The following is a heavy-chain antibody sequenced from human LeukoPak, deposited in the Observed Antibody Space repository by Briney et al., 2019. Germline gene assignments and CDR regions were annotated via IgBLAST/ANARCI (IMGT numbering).Heavy chain of an antibody. CDR2: ISSSSSYI. Sequence: GGSLRLSCAASGFTFSSYSMNWVRQAPGKGLKWVSSISSSSSYIYYADSVEGRFTISRDNAKNSLYLQMNSLRAEDTAVYYCAREPDIVVVVAARGNYFDYWGQGTLVTVSS. J-gene: IGHJ4*02. CDR3: AREPDIVVVVAARGNYFDY. V-gene: IGHV3-21*01. D-gene: IGHD2-15*01. CDR1: GFTFSSYS.